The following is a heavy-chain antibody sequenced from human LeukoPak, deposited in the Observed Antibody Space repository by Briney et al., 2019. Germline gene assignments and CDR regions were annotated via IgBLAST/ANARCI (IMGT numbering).Heavy chain of an antibody. CDR3: ARDSPYPLAVAGTFDY. D-gene: IGHD6-19*01. Sequence: GGSLRLSCAASGFTFDDYGMSWVRQAPGKGLEWVSGINWNGGSTGYADSVKGRFTISRDNAKNSLYLQMNSLRAEDTALYYCARDSPYPLAVAGTFDYWGQGTLVTVSS. CDR2: INWNGGST. J-gene: IGHJ4*02. V-gene: IGHV3-20*04. CDR1: GFTFDDYG.